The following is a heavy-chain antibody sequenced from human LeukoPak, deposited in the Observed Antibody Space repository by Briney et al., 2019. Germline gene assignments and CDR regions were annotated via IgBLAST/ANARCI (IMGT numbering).Heavy chain of an antibody. V-gene: IGHV3-30-3*01. CDR1: GVTFSSYA. Sequence: GGSLRLSCAGSGVTFSSYAMQWVRQAPGKGLEWVAVISSDGSNKYYADSVKGRFTISRDNSKSTLYLQMNSLRPEDSAVYYCARDQDASAGNGAFDIWGRGTMVTVSS. D-gene: IGHD3-10*01. J-gene: IGHJ3*02. CDR2: ISSDGSNK. CDR3: ARDQDASAGNGAFDI.